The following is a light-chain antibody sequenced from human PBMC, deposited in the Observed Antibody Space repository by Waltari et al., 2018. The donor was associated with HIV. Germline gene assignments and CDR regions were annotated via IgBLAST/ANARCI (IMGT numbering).Light chain of an antibody. Sequence: IVLTQSPATLSLSPGERATPSSRSSQSDNSSYLAWYQHKPGQPPRLLIYCASSRATGIPDRFSGSGSGPEFTLTISRLEAEDVAVYYCQQYDGSAVTFGPGTKVDVK. J-gene: IGKJ3*01. CDR3: QQYDGSAVT. CDR2: CAS. V-gene: IGKV3-20*01. CDR1: QSDNSSY.